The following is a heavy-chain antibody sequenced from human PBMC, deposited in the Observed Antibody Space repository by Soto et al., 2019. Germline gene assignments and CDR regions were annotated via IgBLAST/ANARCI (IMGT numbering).Heavy chain of an antibody. Sequence: QVQLVQSGAEVRKPGSSVRVSCRASGGTLSSYAVSWVRQAPGQGLEWMGVIIPLLNTPKYAQKFQGRVTITADESATTAYMELSGLKSDDTAVYYCARESSSPNYYYYGMDVWGQGTTVTVSS. V-gene: IGHV1-69*01. CDR3: ARESSSPNYYYYGMDV. CDR1: GGTLSSYA. J-gene: IGHJ6*02. D-gene: IGHD2-2*01. CDR2: IIPLLNTP.